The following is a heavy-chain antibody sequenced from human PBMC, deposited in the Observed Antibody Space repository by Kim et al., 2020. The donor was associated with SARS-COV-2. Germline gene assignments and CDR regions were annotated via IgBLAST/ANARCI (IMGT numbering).Heavy chain of an antibody. J-gene: IGHJ1*01. D-gene: IGHD3-22*01. CDR3: ATVVFYYDAGYFKN. V-gene: IGHV3-66*01. Sequence: ADSVKGRLIISRDHSKNTLYHQMNSLRGADTAVYYCATVVFYYDAGYFKNWGQGTLVIVSS.